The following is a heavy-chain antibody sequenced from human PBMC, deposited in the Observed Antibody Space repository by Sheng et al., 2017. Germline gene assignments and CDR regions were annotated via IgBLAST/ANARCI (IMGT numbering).Heavy chain of an antibody. D-gene: IGHD5-12*01. CDR3: ARIGRWLQSSLYYFDY. Sequence: QVQLQESGPGLVDPSETLSLTCAVSGFSISSDYYWGWIRQTPGKGLEWIGSIYQSGSTYYNPSLKSRVTMSVDTSKNQFSLKLNSVTAADTAVYYCARIGRWLQSSLYYFDYWGQGTLVTVSS. CDR2: IYQSGST. V-gene: IGHV4-38-2*01. CDR1: GFSISSDYY. J-gene: IGHJ4*02.